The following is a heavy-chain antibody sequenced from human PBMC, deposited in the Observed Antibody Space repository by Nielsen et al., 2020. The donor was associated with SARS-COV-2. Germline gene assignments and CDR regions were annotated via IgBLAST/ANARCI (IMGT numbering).Heavy chain of an antibody. CDR2: IHQDGGET. V-gene: IGHV3-7*03. CDR1: GFTFSDYW. J-gene: IGHJ5*02. D-gene: IGHD3-10*01. CDR3: ARNFYGSGSYPFDP. Sequence: GESLKISYAASGFTFSDYWMSWVRQAPGKGLEWVANIHQDGGETRYADSVKGRFTISRDNAKNSLYLQMNSLRAEDTAMYYCARNFYGSGSYPFDPWGQGTLVTVSS.